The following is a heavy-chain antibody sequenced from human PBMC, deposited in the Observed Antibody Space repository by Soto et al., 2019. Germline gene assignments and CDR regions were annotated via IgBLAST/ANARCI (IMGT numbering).Heavy chain of an antibody. J-gene: IGHJ4*02. D-gene: IGHD5-12*01. CDR2: INHSGTT. CDR1: GGSLSGFY. Sequence: QVQLQQWGAGLLKPSETLSLSCAVYGGSLSGFYWSWIRQPPGKGLEWIGEINHSGTTNYSPSLKSRLTLSVDMSKNQFSLKLRSLTAADTAVYYCARGGAVATDWGQGTPVTVSS. CDR3: ARGGAVATD. V-gene: IGHV4-34*01.